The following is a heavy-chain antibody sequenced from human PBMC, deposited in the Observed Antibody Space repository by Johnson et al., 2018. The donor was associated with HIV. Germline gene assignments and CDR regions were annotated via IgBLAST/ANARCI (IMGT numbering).Heavy chain of an antibody. J-gene: IGHJ3*02. CDR1: GFTFRNYD. CDR3: ARVRGGTGHGAFDI. CDR2: IGSAGDT. Sequence: GGVVRPGGSLRLSCAASGFTFRNYDMHWVRQATVKSLEWVSAIGSAGDTYYSGSVTGRFTISRESAKNSLYLPMNSLRTEDTAVYYCARVRGGTGHGAFDIWGQGTMVTVSS. V-gene: IGHV3-13*01.